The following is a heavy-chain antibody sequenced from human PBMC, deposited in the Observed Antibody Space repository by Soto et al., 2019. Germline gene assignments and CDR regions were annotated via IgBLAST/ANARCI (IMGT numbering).Heavy chain of an antibody. CDR1: GGAFSDYA. J-gene: IGHJ6*02. CDR2: IMPIFRAP. Sequence: QVQLVQSGGEVKKPGSSVKVSCKASGGAFSDYAFSWVRQAPGQGLEWLGGIMPIFRAPDYAQKFQGRVTITADEFTRTAYMEMNSLRSEDTAVYYCASWLKGPDIGNYYYGMDVWGQGTTVTVS. V-gene: IGHV1-69*12. D-gene: IGHD2-15*01. CDR3: ASWLKGPDIGNYYYGMDV.